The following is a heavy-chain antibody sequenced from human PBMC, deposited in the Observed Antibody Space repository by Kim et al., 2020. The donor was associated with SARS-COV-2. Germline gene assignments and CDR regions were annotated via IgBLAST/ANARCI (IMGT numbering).Heavy chain of an antibody. CDR1: GFTFSNAW. V-gene: IGHV3-15*01. CDR2: IKSKTDGGTT. J-gene: IGHJ6*02. Sequence: GGSLRLSCAASGFTFSNAWMSWVRQAPGKGLEWVGRIKSKTDGGTTDYAAPVKGRFTISRDDSKNTLYLQMNSLKTEDTAVYYCTTDRVVVAATGLYYYGMDVWGQGTTVTVSS. CDR3: TTDRVVVAATGLYYYGMDV. D-gene: IGHD2-15*01.